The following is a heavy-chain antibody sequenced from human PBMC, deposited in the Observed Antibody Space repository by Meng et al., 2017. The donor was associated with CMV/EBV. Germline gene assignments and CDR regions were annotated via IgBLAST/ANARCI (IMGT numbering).Heavy chain of an antibody. D-gene: IGHD2-2*01. V-gene: IGHV1-2*02. CDR2: INPSGGST. CDR3: ARDLRGSSRPIYYGMDV. CDR1: GYTFTSYY. J-gene: IGHJ6*02. Sequence: ASVKVSCKASGYTFTSYYMHWVRQAPGQGLEWMGIINPSGGSTNYAQKFQGRVTMTRDTSISTAYMELSRLRSDDTAVYYCARDLRGSSRPIYYGMDVWGQGTTVTVSS.